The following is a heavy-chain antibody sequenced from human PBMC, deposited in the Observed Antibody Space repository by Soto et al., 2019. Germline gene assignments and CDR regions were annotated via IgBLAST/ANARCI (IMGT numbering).Heavy chain of an antibody. CDR3: ARERECQRLSWYWFDP. Sequence: SQTLSLTCDISGDSVSSNSAAWNWFRQSPSRGLEWLGRTYYKSTWYNDYAVSVKSRIAINPDTSKNQISLQLNSVTPEDTAVYYCARERECQRLSWYWFDPWGQGTLVIVFS. D-gene: IGHD6-25*01. V-gene: IGHV6-1*01. CDR2: TYYKSTWYN. J-gene: IGHJ5*02. CDR1: GDSVSSNSAA.